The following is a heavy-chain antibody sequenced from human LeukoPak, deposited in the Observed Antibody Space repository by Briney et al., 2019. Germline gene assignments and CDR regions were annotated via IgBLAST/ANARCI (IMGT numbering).Heavy chain of an antibody. CDR1: GFAFDDYG. V-gene: IGHV3-20*01. Sequence: GGSLRLSCVASGFAFDDYGIGWVRQAPGKGLEWVSGINWNGGSTDYADSVKGRFTISRDNAKNSVYLQMSSLRVEDTALYHCVLTSGSGSYRDYLNYWGQGTLVTVSS. D-gene: IGHD3-10*01. J-gene: IGHJ4*02. CDR3: VLTSGSGSYRDYLNY. CDR2: INWNGGST.